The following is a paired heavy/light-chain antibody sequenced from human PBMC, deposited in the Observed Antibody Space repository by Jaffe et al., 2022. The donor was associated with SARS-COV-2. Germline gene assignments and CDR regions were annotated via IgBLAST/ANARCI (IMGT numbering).Heavy chain of an antibody. Sequence: QVQLVQSGSELKKPGASVKVSCKASGYTFTSYAMNWVRQAPGQGLEWMGWINTNTGNPTYAQGFTGRFVFSLDTSVSTAYLQISSLKAEDTAVYYCARWGYYDSSGYYNWGVYYFDYWGQGTLVTVSS. CDR3: ARWGYYDSSGYYNWGVYYFDY. CDR2: INTNTGNP. V-gene: IGHV7-4-1*02. J-gene: IGHJ4*02. D-gene: IGHD3-22*01. CDR1: GYTFTSYA.
Light chain of an antibody. CDR1: SSDVGGYNY. Sequence: QSALTQPRSVSGSPGQSVTISCTGTSSDVGGYNYVSWYQQHPGKAPKLMIYDVSKRPSGVPDRFSGSKSGNTASLTISGLQAEDEADYYCCSYAGSYAWVFGGGTKLTVL. V-gene: IGLV2-11*01. J-gene: IGLJ2*01. CDR3: CSYAGSYAWV. CDR2: DVS.